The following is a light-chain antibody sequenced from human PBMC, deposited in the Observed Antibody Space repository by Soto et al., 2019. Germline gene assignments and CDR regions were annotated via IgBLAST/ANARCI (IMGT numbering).Light chain of an antibody. CDR1: RSINIY. CDR2: AAS. CDR3: QQSHSSPYT. J-gene: IGKJ5*01. Sequence: DIQMTQSPSSLSASVGDRVTTTCRASRSINIYLNWYQQKPGKAPKLLIYAASNLQSGVPSRFSGDGVGTNFTLTISSLQPEDFATYHCQQSHSSPYTFGQGTRLEIK. V-gene: IGKV1-39*01.